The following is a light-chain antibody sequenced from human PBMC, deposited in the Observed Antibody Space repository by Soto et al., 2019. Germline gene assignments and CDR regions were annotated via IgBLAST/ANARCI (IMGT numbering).Light chain of an antibody. V-gene: IGKV4-1*01. CDR1: QSVLYSGNNKNY. Sequence: DIVMTQSPDSLAVSLGERAIVNCKSSQSVLYSGNNKNYLAWYQQKPGQPPKLLIYWASTRESGVPDRFSGSGSGTDFTLTISSLQAEDLAVYFCQHYYTTPYSFGQGTKLEIK. J-gene: IGKJ2*03. CDR2: WAS. CDR3: QHYYTTPYS.